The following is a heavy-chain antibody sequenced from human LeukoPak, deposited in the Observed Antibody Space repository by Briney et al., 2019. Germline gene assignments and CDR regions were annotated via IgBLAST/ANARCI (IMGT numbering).Heavy chain of an antibody. D-gene: IGHD3-10*01. CDR1: GYSFTSYW. CDR3: ARQTMVRGVYYYGMDV. J-gene: IGHJ6*04. CDR2: IDPSDSYT. V-gene: IGHV5-10-1*01. Sequence: GESLKISCQGPGYSFTSYWIGWVRQMPGKGLEWMGRIDPSDSYTNYSPSFQGHVTISADKSISTAYLQWSSLKASDTAMYYCARQTMVRGVYYYGMDVWGKGTTVTVSS.